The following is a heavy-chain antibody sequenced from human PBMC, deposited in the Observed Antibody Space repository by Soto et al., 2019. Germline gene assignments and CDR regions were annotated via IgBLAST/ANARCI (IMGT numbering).Heavy chain of an antibody. V-gene: IGHV3-23*01. CDR1: GFTFSSYD. CDR3: ARVREGNFDY. J-gene: IGHJ4*02. CDR2: ISDSGGST. Sequence: GGSLRLSCAASGFTFSSYDMSWVRQAPGKGLEWVSVISDSGGSTYYPDSVKGRFTISRENPKNTLDLQMNSLRVEDTAVYYCARVREGNFDYWGQGTLVTVSS.